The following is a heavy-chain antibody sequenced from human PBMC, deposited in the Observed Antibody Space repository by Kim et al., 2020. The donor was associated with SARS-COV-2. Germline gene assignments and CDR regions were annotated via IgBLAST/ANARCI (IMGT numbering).Heavy chain of an antibody. CDR1: GYTFTSYY. V-gene: IGHV1-46*01. D-gene: IGHD1-26*01. CDR3: ARDPNPHGGSYFNFDY. CDR2: INPSGGST. Sequence: ASVKVSCKASGYTFTSYYMHWVRQAPGQGLEWMGIINPSGGSTSYAQKFQGRVTMTRDTSTSTVYMELSSLRSEDTAVYYCARDPNPHGGSYFNFDYWGQGTLVTVSS. J-gene: IGHJ4*02.